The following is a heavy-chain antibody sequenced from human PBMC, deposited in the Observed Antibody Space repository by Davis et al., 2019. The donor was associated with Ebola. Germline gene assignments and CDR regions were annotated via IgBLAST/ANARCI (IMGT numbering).Heavy chain of an antibody. Sequence: PGGSLRLSCAASGFTFSSYAMHWVRQAPGKGLEWVAVISYDGSNKYYADSVKGRFTISRDNSKNTLYLQMNSLRAEDTAVYYCAREWELLDWGQGTLVTVSS. J-gene: IGHJ4*02. V-gene: IGHV3-30-3*01. CDR3: AREWELLD. D-gene: IGHD1-26*01. CDR1: GFTFSSYA. CDR2: ISYDGSNK.